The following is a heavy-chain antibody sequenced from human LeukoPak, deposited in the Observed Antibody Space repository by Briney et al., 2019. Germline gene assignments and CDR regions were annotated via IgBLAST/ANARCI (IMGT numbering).Heavy chain of an antibody. CDR2: INPDSCGT. CDR1: GYTFTAYY. D-gene: IGHD6-13*01. Sequence: ASVKVSCKASGYTFTAYYMHWVRQAPGQALEWMGWINPDSCGTNYAQKFQGRVTMTRDTSISTAYMELSSLRSDDTAVYYCARDVDSSWYTNPSDYWGQGTLVTVSS. V-gene: IGHV1-2*02. J-gene: IGHJ4*02. CDR3: ARDVDSSWYTNPSDY.